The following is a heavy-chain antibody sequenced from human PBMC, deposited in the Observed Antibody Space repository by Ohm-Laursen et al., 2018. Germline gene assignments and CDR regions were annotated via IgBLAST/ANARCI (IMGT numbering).Heavy chain of an antibody. J-gene: IGHJ5*02. CDR2: IYHSGRT. Sequence: SDTLSLTCTVSGGSISSYYWSWIRQPPGKGLEWIGYIYHSGRTNYNPSLKSRVTISVDTSKNQFSLKLSSVTAADTAVYYCARDLERYYDSSGYMFDPWGQGTLVTVSS. V-gene: IGHV4-59*01. D-gene: IGHD3-22*01. CDR1: GGSISSYY. CDR3: ARDLERYYDSSGYMFDP.